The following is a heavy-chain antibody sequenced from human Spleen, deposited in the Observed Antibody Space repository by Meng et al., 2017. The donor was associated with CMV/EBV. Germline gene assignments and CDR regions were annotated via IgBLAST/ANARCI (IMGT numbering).Heavy chain of an antibody. J-gene: IGHJ4*02. CDR2: INHSGST. D-gene: IGHD6-19*01. CDR3: ARVIAVAGTGDDY. CDR1: GGSFGGYY. V-gene: IGHV4-34*01. Sequence: CAFYGGSFGGYYWGWIRQPPGKGLEWIGEINHSGSTNYNPSLKSRVTISVDTSKNQFSLKLSSVTAADTAVYYCARVIAVAGTGDDYWGQGTLVTVSS.